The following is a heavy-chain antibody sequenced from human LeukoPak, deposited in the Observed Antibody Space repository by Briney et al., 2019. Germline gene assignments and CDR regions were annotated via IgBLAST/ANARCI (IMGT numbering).Heavy chain of an antibody. CDR3: ARGMSTGEY. V-gene: IGHV3-7*04. CDR2: IKQDGSEM. CDR1: GFTFGDYA. Sequence: PGRSLRLSCIVSGFTFGDYAMSWVRQAPGKGLEWVANIKQDGSEMYYVDSVKGRFTISRDNAKNSLYLQMNSLRAEDTAVYYCARGMSTGEYWGQGTLVTVSS. J-gene: IGHJ4*02. D-gene: IGHD3-16*01.